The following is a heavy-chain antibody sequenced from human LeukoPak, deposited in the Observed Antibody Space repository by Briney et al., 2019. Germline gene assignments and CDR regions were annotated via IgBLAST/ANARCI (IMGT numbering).Heavy chain of an antibody. D-gene: IGHD1-1*01. CDR1: GFTFSRRYW. J-gene: IGHJ4*02. CDR2: IKGDGSEK. V-gene: IGHV3-7*01. CDR3: ASVQTDPTTVNGF. Sequence: GASVRLSCEVPGFTFSRRYWMSWIRQVPGKGLEWLACIKGDGSEKYYVDSVRGRFTVSRDSAKNSLYLQLNSLRVEDSAVYYCASVQTDPTTVNGFWGQGTLVTVSS.